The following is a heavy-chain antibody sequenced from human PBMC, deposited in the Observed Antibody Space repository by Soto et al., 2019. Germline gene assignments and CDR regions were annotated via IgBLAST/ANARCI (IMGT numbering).Heavy chain of an antibody. CDR1: GGSISSGGYS. CDR2: IYHSGST. CDR3: ARGEGGYCSGGSCYPPGYWFDP. J-gene: IGHJ5*02. D-gene: IGHD2-15*01. Sequence: KPSETLSLTCAVSGGSISSGGYSWRWIRHPPGKGLEWIGYIYHSGSTYYNPSLKSRVTISVDRSKNQFSLKLSSVTAADTAVYYCARGEGGYCSGGSCYPPGYWFDPWGQGTLVTVSS. V-gene: IGHV4-30-2*01.